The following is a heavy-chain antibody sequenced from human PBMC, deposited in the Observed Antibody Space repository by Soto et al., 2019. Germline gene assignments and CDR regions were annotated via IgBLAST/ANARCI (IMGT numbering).Heavy chain of an antibody. Sequence: QLQLQESGPGLVKPSETLALTCTVSGGSISSISYYWGWIRQPPGKGLEWIGSIKYSGHTFYNPSLKSRVTMTGDTSKNQVSLRLSSVTAAETAVYYCARIDIAVVPSTTFDYWGQGTLVTVSS. CDR3: ARIDIAVVPSTTFDY. J-gene: IGHJ4*02. V-gene: IGHV4-39*01. CDR1: GGSISSISYY. CDR2: IKYSGHT. D-gene: IGHD2-2*01.